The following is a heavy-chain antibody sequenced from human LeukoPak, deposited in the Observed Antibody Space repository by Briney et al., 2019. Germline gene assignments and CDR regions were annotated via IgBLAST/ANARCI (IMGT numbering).Heavy chain of an antibody. CDR3: ARHNPLWGY. J-gene: IGHJ4*02. Sequence: QSGGSLRLSCAASGFTFNNYWMSWVRQAPGKGLEWVANIKQDGSEKYYVDSVKGRFIISRDNAKNSLYLQMNSLRAEDTALYYCARHNPLWGYWGQGALVTVSS. D-gene: IGHD1-14*01. CDR2: IKQDGSEK. CDR1: GFTFNNYW. V-gene: IGHV3-7*04.